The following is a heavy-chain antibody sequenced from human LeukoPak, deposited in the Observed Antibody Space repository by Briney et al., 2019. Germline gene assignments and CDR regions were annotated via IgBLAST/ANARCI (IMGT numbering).Heavy chain of an antibody. CDR1: GGSISSYF. D-gene: IGHD3-10*01. V-gene: IGHV4-59*01. CDR3: ARDVYGSGKRGAFDI. CDR2: MYYSGST. J-gene: IGHJ3*02. Sequence: SETLSLTCTVAGGSISSYFWSWIRQPPGKGLEWIGYMYYSGSTNYNPSLKSRVTISIDTSKSQFSLKMSSVTAADTAVYYCARDVYGSGKRGAFDIWGQGTMVTVSS.